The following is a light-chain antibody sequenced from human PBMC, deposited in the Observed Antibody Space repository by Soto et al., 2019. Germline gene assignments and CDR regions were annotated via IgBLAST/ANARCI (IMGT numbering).Light chain of an antibody. CDR1: QDISKC. J-gene: IGKJ5*01. V-gene: IGKV1-12*01. CDR2: DAS. Sequence: DIQVTQSPSSLSASVGARVTITCQASQDISKCLNWYQQNAGEAPKLLIYDASNLQSGVPSRFSGSGSGTDFTLTISSLQAEDFATYYCQQANSFLGNTFGQGTRLEI. CDR3: QQANSFLGNT.